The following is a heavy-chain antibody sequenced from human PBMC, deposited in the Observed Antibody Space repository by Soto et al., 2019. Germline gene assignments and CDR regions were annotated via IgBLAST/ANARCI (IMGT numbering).Heavy chain of an antibody. CDR1: GGTFSSYT. V-gene: IGHV1-69*02. Sequence: GASVKVSCKASGGTFSSYTISWVRQAPGQGLEWMGRIIPILGIANYAQKFQGRVTITADKSTSTAYMELSSLRSEDTAVYYCELTIFGVETWDYYYMDVWGKGTTVTVSS. CDR2: IIPILGIA. CDR3: ELTIFGVETWDYYYMDV. D-gene: IGHD3-3*01. J-gene: IGHJ6*03.